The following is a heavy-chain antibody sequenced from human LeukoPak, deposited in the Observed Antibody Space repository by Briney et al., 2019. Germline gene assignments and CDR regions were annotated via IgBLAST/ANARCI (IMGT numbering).Heavy chain of an antibody. CDR3: ASQYCSSTSCYSLASYYYYMDV. J-gene: IGHJ6*03. V-gene: IGHV1-69*05. CDR2: IIPIFGTA. D-gene: IGHD2-2*02. CDR1: GGTFSSYA. Sequence: GASVKVSCKASGGTFSSYAISWVRQAPGQGLEWMGGIIPIFGTANYAQKFQGRVTITTDESTSTAYMELSSLRSEDTAVYYCASQYCSSTSCYSLASYYYYMDVWGKGTTVTVSS.